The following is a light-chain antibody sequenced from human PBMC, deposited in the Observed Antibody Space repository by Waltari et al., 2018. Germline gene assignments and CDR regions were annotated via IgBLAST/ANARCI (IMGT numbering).Light chain of an antibody. CDR2: YVS. V-gene: IGLV2-14*01. J-gene: IGLJ3*02. Sequence: QSALTQPASVSGSPGQSITISCTGTSSDVGGYNYVSWYQQHPGKAPNLIIYYVSKRPSWVSNRFSGSNSGNTASLTISGLQADDETDYYCSSYTSSSTWVFGGGTKLTIL. CDR1: SSDVGGYNY. CDR3: SSYTSSSTWV.